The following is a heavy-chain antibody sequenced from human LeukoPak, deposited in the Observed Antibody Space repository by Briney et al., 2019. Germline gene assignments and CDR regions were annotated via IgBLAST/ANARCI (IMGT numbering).Heavy chain of an antibody. CDR2: INPNRGGT. D-gene: IGHD3-10*01. CDR1: GYIFTGYY. CDR3: ARDPRITLVRGNWFDP. V-gene: IGHV1-2*02. Sequence: ASVKVSCKASGYIFTGYYMHWVRQAPGQGLEWMGWINPNRGGTNSAQKFQGRVTMTRDTSISTAYMELSRLTSDDTAVYYCARDPRITLVRGNWFDPWGQGTLVTVSS. J-gene: IGHJ5*02.